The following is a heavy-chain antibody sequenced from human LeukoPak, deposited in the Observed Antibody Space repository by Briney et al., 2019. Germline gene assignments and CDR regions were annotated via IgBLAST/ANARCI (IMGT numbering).Heavy chain of an antibody. J-gene: IGHJ4*02. Sequence: ETLSLTCAVYGGSFSGYYWSWVRQAPGKGLEWVSAISGSSVGTYNADSVKGRFTISRDNSKNTLYLQMNSLRVEDTAVYYCAKNPGTDYDVWSAYFDYWGQGTLVTVSS. D-gene: IGHD3-3*01. V-gene: IGHV3-23*01. CDR3: AKNPGTDYDVWSAYFDY. CDR2: ISGSSVGT. CDR1: GGSFSGYY.